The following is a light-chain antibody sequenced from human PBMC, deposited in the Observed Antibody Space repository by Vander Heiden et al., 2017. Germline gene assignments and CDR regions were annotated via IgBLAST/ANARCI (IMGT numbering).Light chain of an antibody. Sequence: QSALTQPASVSGSPGQSITISCTGTSSDVGGYHSVSWYQQHPGKAPKLMLYEVSNRPSGVSNRFSGSKSGNTASLTISGLQDEDEADYYCSSYTSSITSVFGTGTKVTVL. CDR1: SSDVGGYHS. CDR3: SSYTSSITSV. J-gene: IGLJ1*01. V-gene: IGLV2-14*01. CDR2: EVS.